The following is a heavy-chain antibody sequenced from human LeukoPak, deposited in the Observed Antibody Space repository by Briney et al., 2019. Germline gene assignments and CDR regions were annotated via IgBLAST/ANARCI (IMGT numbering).Heavy chain of an antibody. CDR2: ISYDGSNK. Sequence: GGSLRLSCAASGFTFSSYAMHWVRQAPGKGLEWVAVISYDGSNKYYADSVKGRFTISRDNSKNTLYLQMNSLRAEDTAVYYCSRATTADVFNIWGKGKMVTVS. CDR1: GFTFSSYA. D-gene: IGHD4-17*01. V-gene: IGHV3-30*04. CDR3: SRATTADVFNI. J-gene: IGHJ3*02.